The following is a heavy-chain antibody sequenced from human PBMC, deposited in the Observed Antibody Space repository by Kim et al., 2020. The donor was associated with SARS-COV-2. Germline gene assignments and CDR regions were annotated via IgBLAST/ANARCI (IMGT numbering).Heavy chain of an antibody. D-gene: IGHD3-10*01. CDR1: GFTFSSYS. J-gene: IGHJ6*02. V-gene: IGHV3-48*02. Sequence: GGSLRLSCAASGFTFSSYSMNWVRQAPGKGLEWVSYISSSSSTIYYADSVKGRFTISRDNAKNSLYLQMNSLRDEDTAVYYCARDQGKWFGELWNSRYYYGMDVWGQGTTVTVSS. CDR2: ISSSSSTI. CDR3: ARDQGKWFGELWNSRYYYGMDV.